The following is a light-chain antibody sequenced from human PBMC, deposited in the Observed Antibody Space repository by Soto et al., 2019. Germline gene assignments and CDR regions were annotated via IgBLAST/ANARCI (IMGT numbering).Light chain of an antibody. CDR3: AAWDDSLNGVV. CDR2: SNN. Sequence: QSVLTQPPSTSGTPGQRVTMSCSGSRSNIGSNTVNWYQQLPGAAPKLLIYSNNQRPSGVPDRFSGSKSGTSASLAISGLQSEDEADYYCAAWDDSLNGVVFGGGTKVTVL. J-gene: IGLJ2*01. CDR1: RSNIGSNT. V-gene: IGLV1-44*01.